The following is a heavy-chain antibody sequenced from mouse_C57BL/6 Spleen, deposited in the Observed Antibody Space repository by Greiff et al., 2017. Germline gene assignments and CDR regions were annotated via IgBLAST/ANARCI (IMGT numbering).Heavy chain of an antibody. J-gene: IGHJ1*03. CDR1: GYTFTDYN. CDR3: AREYYYGRGWYFDV. CDR2: INPNNGGT. D-gene: IGHD1-1*01. V-gene: IGHV1-22*01. Sequence: EVQLQPSGPELVKPGASVKMSCKASGYTFTDYNMHWVKQSHGKSLEWIGYINPNNGGTSYNQKFKGKATLTANKSSSTAYMELRSLTSEDSAVYYCAREYYYGRGWYFDVWGTGTTVTGSS.